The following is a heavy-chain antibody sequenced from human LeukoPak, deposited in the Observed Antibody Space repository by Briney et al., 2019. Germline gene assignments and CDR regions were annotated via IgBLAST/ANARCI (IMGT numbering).Heavy chain of an antibody. D-gene: IGHD1-20*01. CDR1: GGTFSNYA. V-gene: IGHV1-69*01. J-gene: IGHJ4*02. CDR3: ARHHRAYNWNGPPLHFFDH. Sequence: GASVKVSCKASGGTFSNYAISWVRQAPGQGLEWMGGIIPIFGTRNYAQKFQGRVTLTADESTSTAYMELSSLRSDDTAVYYCARHHRAYNWNGPPLHFFDHWGQGTLVTVSS. CDR2: IIPIFGTR.